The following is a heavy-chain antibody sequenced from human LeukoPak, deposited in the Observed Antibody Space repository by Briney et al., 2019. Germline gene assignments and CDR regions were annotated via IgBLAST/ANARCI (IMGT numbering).Heavy chain of an antibody. Sequence: TGGSLRLSCAASGFTFSSHSMSWVRQAPGKGLEWVSFISSSRSYIYYPDSVKGRFTISRDNAKSSLYLQMNSLRAEDTAVYYCARDPATVTTEKDKSHYWGQGTLVTVSS. D-gene: IGHD4-17*01. V-gene: IGHV3-21*01. J-gene: IGHJ4*02. CDR1: GFTFSSHS. CDR2: ISSSRSYI. CDR3: ARDPATVTTEKDKSHY.